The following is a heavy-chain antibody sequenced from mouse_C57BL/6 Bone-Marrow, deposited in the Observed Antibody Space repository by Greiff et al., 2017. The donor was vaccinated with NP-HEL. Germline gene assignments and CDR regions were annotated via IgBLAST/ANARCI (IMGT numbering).Heavy chain of an antibody. CDR2: IYPRSGNT. CDR3: ARSYYGSSCV. J-gene: IGHJ1*03. D-gene: IGHD1-1*01. Sequence: QVQLQQSGAELARPGASVKLSCKASGYTFTSYGISWVKQRTGQGLEWIGEIYPRSGNTYYNEKFKGKATLTAAKSSSTAYMELRSLTSEDSAVYFCARSYYGSSCVWGTGTTVTVSS. CDR1: GYTFTSYG. V-gene: IGHV1-81*01.